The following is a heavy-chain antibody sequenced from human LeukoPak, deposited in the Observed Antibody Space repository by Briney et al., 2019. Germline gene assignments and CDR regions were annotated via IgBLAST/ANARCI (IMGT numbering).Heavy chain of an antibody. J-gene: IGHJ5*02. V-gene: IGHV4-4*09. D-gene: IGHD2-2*01. CDR1: GGSMSRYF. CDR2: TYTSGSP. Sequence: SGTLSLTCTVSGGSMSRYFWNWIRQPPGKGLEWIGYTYTSGSPDYSRSLKSRVTISVDTSKNPFSLLLSSVTAADTAVYFCARATQRYCSGTTCFPYWFDSWGQGTLATVSS. CDR3: ARATQRYCSGTTCFPYWFDS.